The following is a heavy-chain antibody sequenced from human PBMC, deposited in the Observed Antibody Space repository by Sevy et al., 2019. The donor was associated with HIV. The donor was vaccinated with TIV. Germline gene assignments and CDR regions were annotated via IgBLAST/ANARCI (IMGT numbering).Heavy chain of an antibody. CDR2: IGLSGDT. D-gene: IGHD6-13*01. CDR3: AREIAAYAFDL. V-gene: IGHV3-13*01. J-gene: IGHJ3*01. Sequence: GGSLRLSCAATAFTFSSYDMHWVRQVAGKGLEWVSSIGLSGDTYFEGSVKGRFTISRDKVKNYLNLQMSSLRAGDTSVYYCAREIAAYAFDLWGQGTFVTVSS. CDR1: AFTFSSYD.